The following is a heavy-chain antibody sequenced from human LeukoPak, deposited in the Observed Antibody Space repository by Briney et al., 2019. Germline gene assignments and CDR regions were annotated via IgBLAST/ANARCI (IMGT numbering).Heavy chain of an antibody. CDR1: GFSFSSYE. V-gene: IGHV3-48*03. Sequence: PGGSLRLSCAASGFSFSSYEMNWVRQAPGKGLEWVSYISSSGSTIYYADSVKGRFTISRDNAKNSLYLQMNSLRAEDTAVYYCARDSPLLWFGEPRMAFDIWGQGTMVTVSS. CDR3: ARDSPLLWFGEPRMAFDI. CDR2: ISSSGSTI. J-gene: IGHJ3*02. D-gene: IGHD3-10*01.